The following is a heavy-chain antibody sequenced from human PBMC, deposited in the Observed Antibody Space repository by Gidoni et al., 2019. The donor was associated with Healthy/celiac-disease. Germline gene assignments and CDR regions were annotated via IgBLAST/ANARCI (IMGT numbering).Heavy chain of an antibody. CDR2: ISNNGGST. CDR1: GFTFSSYA. J-gene: IGHJ3*02. CDR3: ARGYCSGGSCYPNDAFDI. V-gene: IGHV3-64*01. D-gene: IGHD2-15*01. Sequence: EVQLVESGGGLVQPGGSLRLSCAASGFTFSSYAMHWVRQAPGKGLQYVSAISNNGGSTYYANSVKGRFTISRDNSKNTLYLKMGSLRTEDMAVYYCARGYCSGGSCYPNDAFDIWGQGTMVTVSS.